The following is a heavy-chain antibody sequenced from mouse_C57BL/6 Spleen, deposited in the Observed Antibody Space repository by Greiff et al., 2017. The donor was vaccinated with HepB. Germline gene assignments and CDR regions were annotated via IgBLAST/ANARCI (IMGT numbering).Heavy chain of an antibody. D-gene: IGHD1-1*01. J-gene: IGHJ2*01. CDR1: GYTFTEYT. Sequence: VKVVESGAELVKPGASVKLSCKASGYTFTEYTIHWVKQRSGQGLEWIGWFYPGSGSIKYNEKFKDKATLTADKSSSTVYMELSRLTSEDSAVYFCARHEGRLYYYGSSYDYWGQGTTLTVSS. CDR3: ARHEGRLYYYGSSYDY. CDR2: FYPGSGSI. V-gene: IGHV1-62-2*01.